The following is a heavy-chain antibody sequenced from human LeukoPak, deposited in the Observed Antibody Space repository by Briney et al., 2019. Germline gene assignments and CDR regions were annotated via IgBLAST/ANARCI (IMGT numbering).Heavy chain of an antibody. CDR1: GFTFSDYG. D-gene: IGHD6-13*01. CDR2: IWYDGSNK. CDR3: AREQQLATYYFDY. Sequence: GRSLRLSCAASGFTFSDYGMYWVRQAPGKGLEWVAVIWYDGSNKYYADSVKGRFTISGDNSKNTLYLLMNSLRAEDTAVYYCAREQQLATYYFDYWGQGNLVTVSS. V-gene: IGHV3-33*01. J-gene: IGHJ4*02.